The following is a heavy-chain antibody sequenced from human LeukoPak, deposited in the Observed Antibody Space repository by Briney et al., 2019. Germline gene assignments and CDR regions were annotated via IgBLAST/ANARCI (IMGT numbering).Heavy chain of an antibody. CDR3: ARGDVWSGHYMYYFDY. CDR2: ISYDGNNK. Sequence: GGSLRLSCVASECAFSNYAMHWVRQAPVKGLEWLAVISYDGNNKFYADSVKGRFTISRDNSKNTLYLQMNGLRDEDTAVYYCARGDVWSGHYMYYFDYWGQGTLVTVSS. V-gene: IGHV3-30-3*01. CDR1: ECAFSNYA. D-gene: IGHD3-3*01. J-gene: IGHJ4*02.